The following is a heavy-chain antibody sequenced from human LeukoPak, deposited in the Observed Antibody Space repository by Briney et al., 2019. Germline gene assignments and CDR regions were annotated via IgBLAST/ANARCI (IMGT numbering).Heavy chain of an antibody. CDR2: ISWNSGSI. J-gene: IGHJ4*02. V-gene: IGHV3-9*01. Sequence: PGRSLRLSCAASGFTFDDYAMHWVRQAPGKGLEWVSGISWNSGSIGYADSVKGRFTISRDNAKNSLYLQMNSLRAEDTALYYCAMGDYWGQGTLVTVSS. CDR1: GFTFDDYA. D-gene: IGHD3-10*01. CDR3: AMGDY.